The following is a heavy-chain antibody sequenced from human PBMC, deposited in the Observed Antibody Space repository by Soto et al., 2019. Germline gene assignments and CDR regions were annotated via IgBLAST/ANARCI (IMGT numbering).Heavy chain of an antibody. CDR3: TTDSYSTMIVVLFDY. CDR1: GFTFSNAW. CDR2: IKSNTDGGTT. J-gene: IGHJ4*01. Sequence: EVQLVESGGGLVKPGGSLSLSCAASGFTFSNAWINWVRQAPGKGLEWVGRIKSNTDGGTTGFAAPVKGRFAIPRDDSRKMGYLQIYQPKTEEISIYYRTTDSYSTMIVVLFDYWGHGTLGTVAS. V-gene: IGHV3-15*07. D-gene: IGHD3-22*01.